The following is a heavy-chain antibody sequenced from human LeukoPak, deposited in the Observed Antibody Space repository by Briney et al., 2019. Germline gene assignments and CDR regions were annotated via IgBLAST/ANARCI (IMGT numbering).Heavy chain of an antibody. CDR2: IIPILGIA. D-gene: IGHD2-2*01. Sequence: SVKVSCKASGYTFTSYGISWVRQAPGQGLEWMGRIIPILGIANYAQKFQGRVTITADKSTSTAYMELSSLRSEDTAVYYCARGPYCSSTCCYLYYYYGMDVWGQGTTVTVSS. CDR3: ARGPYCSSTCCYLYYYYGMDV. V-gene: IGHV1-69*04. CDR1: GYTFTSYG. J-gene: IGHJ6*02.